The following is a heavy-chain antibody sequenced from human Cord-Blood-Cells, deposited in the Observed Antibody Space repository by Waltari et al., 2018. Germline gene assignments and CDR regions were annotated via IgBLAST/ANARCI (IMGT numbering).Heavy chain of an antibody. J-gene: IGHJ5*02. V-gene: IGHV1-2*04. CDR2: INPNSGGT. D-gene: IGHD6-13*01. CDR1: GYTFTGYY. CDR3: ARARGIAAAGSWFDP. Sequence: QVQLVQSGAEVKKPGASVKVSCKASGYTFTGYYMHWVRQAPGQGLEWMGGINPNSGGTNYAQKFQGWVTMTRDTSISTAYMELSRLRSDDTAVYYCARARGIAAAGSWFDPWGQGTLVTVSS.